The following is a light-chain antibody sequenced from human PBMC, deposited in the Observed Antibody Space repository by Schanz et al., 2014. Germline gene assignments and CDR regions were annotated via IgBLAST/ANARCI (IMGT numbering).Light chain of an antibody. CDR2: GAS. J-gene: IGKJ4*01. Sequence: EVVMTQSPATLSVSPGERATLSCRASQSVGSNLAWYQQKPGQAPRLLIYGASTRATGIPARFSGSGSGTEFTLTISSLQSEDFAVYFCQHYSNWPPLTFGGGTKVEIK. V-gene: IGKV3-15*01. CDR1: QSVGSN. CDR3: QHYSNWPPLT.